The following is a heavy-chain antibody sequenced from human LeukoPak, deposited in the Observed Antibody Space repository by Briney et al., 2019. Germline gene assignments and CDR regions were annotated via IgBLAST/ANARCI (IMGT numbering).Heavy chain of an antibody. Sequence: ASVKVSCKASGYTFTSYDINWVRQATGQGLEWMGWMNPNSGNTGYAQKFQGRVTITADESTSTAYMELSSLRSEDTAVYYCAREQAAAGPNDAFDIWGQGTMVTVSS. D-gene: IGHD6-13*01. V-gene: IGHV1-8*01. J-gene: IGHJ3*02. CDR2: MNPNSGNT. CDR3: AREQAAAGPNDAFDI. CDR1: GYTFTSYD.